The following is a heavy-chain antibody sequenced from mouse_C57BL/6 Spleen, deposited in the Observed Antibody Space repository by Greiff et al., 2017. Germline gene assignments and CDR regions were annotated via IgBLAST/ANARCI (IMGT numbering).Heavy chain of an antibody. Sequence: EVKLMESGPGLVKPSQSLSLTCSVTGYSITSGYYWNWIRQFPGNKLEWMGYISYDGSNNYNPSLKNRISITRDTSKNQFFLKLNSVTTEDTATYYCAYGNFYWYFDVWGTGTTVTVSS. V-gene: IGHV3-6*01. D-gene: IGHD2-1*01. CDR2: ISYDGSN. CDR3: AYGNFYWYFDV. J-gene: IGHJ1*03. CDR1: GYSITSGYY.